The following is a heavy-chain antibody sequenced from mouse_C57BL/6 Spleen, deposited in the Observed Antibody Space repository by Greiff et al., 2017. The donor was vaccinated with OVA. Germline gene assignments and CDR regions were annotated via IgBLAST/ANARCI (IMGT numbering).Heavy chain of an antibody. J-gene: IGHJ1*03. CDR3: ARWRGTADWYFDV. CDR2: IDPNSGGT. D-gene: IGHD1-2*01. CDR1: GYTFTSYW. V-gene: IGHV1-72*01. Sequence: QVQLKQPGAELVKPGASVKLSCKASGYTFTSYWMHWVKQRPGRGLEWIGRIDPNSGGTKYNEKFKSKATLTVDKPSSTAYMQLSSLTSEDSAVYYCARWRGTADWYFDVWGTGTTVTVSS.